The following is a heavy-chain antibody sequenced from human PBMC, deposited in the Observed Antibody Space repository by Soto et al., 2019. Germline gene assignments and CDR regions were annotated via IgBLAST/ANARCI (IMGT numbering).Heavy chain of an antibody. CDR1: GFTFSSYA. D-gene: IGHD3-9*01. CDR3: ASNRATYGANSVLTG. Sequence: GGSLRLSCAASGFTFSSYAMHWVRQAPGMGLEWVAVISYDGNKEYYADSVKGRFSISRDNSRNTVSLQMNNLRAEDTAVYYCASNRATYGANSVLTGWGQGTLVTVSS. CDR2: ISYDGNKE. V-gene: IGHV3-30-3*01. J-gene: IGHJ4*02.